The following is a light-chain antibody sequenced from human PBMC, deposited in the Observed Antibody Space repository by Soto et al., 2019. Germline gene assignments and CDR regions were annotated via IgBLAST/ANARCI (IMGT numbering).Light chain of an antibody. CDR1: SSNVGNNY. Sequence: QSVLTQPPSVSAAPGQKVTISCSGSSSNVGNNYVSWYQPLPGTAPKLLIYENNKRPSGIPDRFSGSKSGTSATLGITGLQTGDEADYYCGTWDSSLSVWVFGGGTKLTVL. J-gene: IGLJ3*02. CDR2: ENN. V-gene: IGLV1-51*02. CDR3: GTWDSSLSVWV.